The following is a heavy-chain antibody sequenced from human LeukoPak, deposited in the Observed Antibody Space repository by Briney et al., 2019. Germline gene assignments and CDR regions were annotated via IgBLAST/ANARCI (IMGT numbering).Heavy chain of an antibody. J-gene: IGHJ4*02. CDR1: GYTFTSYG. D-gene: IGHD3-16*02. V-gene: IGHV1-18*01. CDR2: ISAYNGNT. Sequence: GASVKVSCKASGYTFTSYGISWVRQAPGQGLEWMGWISAYNGNTNYAQKLQGRVTMTTDTSTSTAYMELRSLSSDDTAVYYCARVLVTFGGVIVTPIWGQGTLATVSS. CDR3: ARVLVTFGGVIVTPI.